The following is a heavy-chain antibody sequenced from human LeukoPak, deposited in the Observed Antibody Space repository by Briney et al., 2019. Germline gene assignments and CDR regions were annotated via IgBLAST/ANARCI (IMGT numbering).Heavy chain of an antibody. D-gene: IGHD3-9*01. CDR3: ATSKSYYDILTGYYPTAFDY. V-gene: IGHV4-4*07. CDR1: GDSISSYY. J-gene: IGHJ4*02. CDR2: IHFAGGD. Sequence: SETLSLTCSVSGDSISSYYWSWIRQPAGKGLEWIGRIHFAGGDSYNPSLKSRVTISVDTSKNQFSPKLSSVTAADTAVYYCATSKSYYDILTGYYPTAFDYWGQGTLVTVSS.